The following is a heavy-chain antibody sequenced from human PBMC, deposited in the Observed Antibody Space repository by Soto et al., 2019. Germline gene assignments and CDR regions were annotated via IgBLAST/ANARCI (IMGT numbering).Heavy chain of an antibody. J-gene: IGHJ4*02. CDR1: GFTFSSYG. CDR2: ISGSGGRT. CDR3: ANRNDYGSGSYFPFDH. D-gene: IGHD3-10*01. Sequence: VQLLESGGGLVQPGGSLRRSCAASGFTFSSYGMSWVRQAPGKGLEWVSSISGSGGRTYYADSVKGRFTISRDNSKNTLYLQMSSLRAEDTAVYYCANRNDYGSGSYFPFDHWGQGPLVTVSS. V-gene: IGHV3-23*01.